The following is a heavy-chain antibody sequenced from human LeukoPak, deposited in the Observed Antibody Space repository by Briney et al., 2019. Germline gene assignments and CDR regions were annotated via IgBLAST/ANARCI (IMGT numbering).Heavy chain of an antibody. CDR3: GKATGTLGN. D-gene: IGHD1-1*01. CDR1: DLTFISYW. CDR2: ISNSDDNT. Sequence: PGGPLDLSCEASDLTFISYWLSWFGKPPGKGLEWVSTISNSDDNTYYADSVKGRFTISRDNSKNTLYLQMNGLTAEDTARYYCGKATGTLGNWGQGTLVTVSS. J-gene: IGHJ4*02. V-gene: IGHV3-23*01.